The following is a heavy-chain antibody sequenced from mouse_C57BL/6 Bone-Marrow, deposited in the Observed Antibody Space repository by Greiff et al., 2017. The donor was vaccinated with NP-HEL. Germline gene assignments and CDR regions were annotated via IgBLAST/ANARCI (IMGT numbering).Heavy chain of an antibody. Sequence: VQLKESVAELVRPGASVKLSCTASGFNIKNTYMHWVKQRPEQGLEWIGRIDPANGNTKYAPKFQGKATITADTSSNTAYLQLSSLTSEDTAIYYCASPPIYDGYSAWFAYWGQGTLVTVSA. CDR3: ASPPIYDGYSAWFAY. V-gene: IGHV14-3*01. D-gene: IGHD2-3*01. CDR1: GFNIKNTY. CDR2: IDPANGNT. J-gene: IGHJ3*01.